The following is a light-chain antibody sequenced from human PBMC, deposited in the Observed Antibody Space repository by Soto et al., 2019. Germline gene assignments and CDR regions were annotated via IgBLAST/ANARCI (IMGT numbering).Light chain of an antibody. CDR3: QQRSNWPHSLT. CDR1: PSVSSNY. J-gene: IGKJ4*01. Sequence: LLPQSPGPLSLSPGESATPSCRGSPSVSSNYLAWYQQKPGQAPRLLISDASNRATGIPARFSDSGSGTDFTLNISSLETEDFAVYYCQQRSNWPHSLTVGGGTKVDIK. CDR2: DAS. V-gene: IGKV3-11*01.